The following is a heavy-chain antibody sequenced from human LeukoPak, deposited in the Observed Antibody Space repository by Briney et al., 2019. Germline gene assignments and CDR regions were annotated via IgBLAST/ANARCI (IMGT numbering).Heavy chain of an antibody. J-gene: IGHJ4*02. D-gene: IGHD6-13*01. Sequence: PGGSLRLSCAASGFTFSSYGMHWVRQAPGKGLEWVAVIWYDGSNKYYADSVKGRFTISRDNSKNTLYLQMNSLRAEDTAVYYCVRDGSSWYGARYFDYWGQGTLVTVSS. CDR1: GFTFSSYG. CDR2: IWYDGSNK. CDR3: VRDGSSWYGARYFDY. V-gene: IGHV3-33*01.